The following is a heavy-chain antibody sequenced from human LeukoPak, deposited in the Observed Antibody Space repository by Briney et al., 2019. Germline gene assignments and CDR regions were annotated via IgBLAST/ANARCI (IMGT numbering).Heavy chain of an antibody. CDR1: GFTFSSYS. V-gene: IGHV3-21*01. CDR2: ISSSSYI. D-gene: IGHD1-26*01. J-gene: IGHJ6*03. CDR3: ARATWDPNYYYYMDV. Sequence: GGSLRLSCAASGFTFSSYSMNWVRQAPGKGLEWVSSISSSSYIYYADSVKGRFTISRDNARKSLYLEMNSLRAEDTAVYYCARATWDPNYYYYMDVWGKGTAVTVSS.